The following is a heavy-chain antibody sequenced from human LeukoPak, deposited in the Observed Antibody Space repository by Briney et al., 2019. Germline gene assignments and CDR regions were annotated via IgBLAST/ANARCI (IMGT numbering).Heavy chain of an antibody. CDR2: ISSSSSYI. V-gene: IGHV3-21*01. CDR3: AREINSSWYYFDY. D-gene: IGHD6-13*01. Sequence: GGSLRLSCAASGFTFSSYSMNWVRQAPGKGLEWVSSISSSSSYIYYADSVKGRFTISRDNAKNSLYLQMNSLRAEDTAVYYCAREINSSWYYFDYWGQGTLVTVSS. J-gene: IGHJ4*02. CDR1: GFTFSSYS.